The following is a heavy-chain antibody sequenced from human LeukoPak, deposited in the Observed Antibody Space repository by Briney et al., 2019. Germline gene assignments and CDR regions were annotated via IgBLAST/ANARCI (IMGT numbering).Heavy chain of an antibody. CDR2: FDPEDGGT. V-gene: IGHV1-24*01. Sequence: ASVEVSCKVSGYTLTELSMHWVRQAPGKGLEWMGGFDPEDGGTIYAQKFQGRVTMTEDTSTDTAYMELSSLRSEDTAVYYCAREPPSIAVAGTRPFDYWGQGTLVTVSS. J-gene: IGHJ4*02. D-gene: IGHD6-19*01. CDR1: GYTLTELS. CDR3: AREPPSIAVAGTRPFDY.